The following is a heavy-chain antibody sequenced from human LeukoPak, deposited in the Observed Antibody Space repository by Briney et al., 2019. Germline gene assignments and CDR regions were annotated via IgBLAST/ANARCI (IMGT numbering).Heavy chain of an antibody. CDR2: IYYSGST. J-gene: IGHJ4*02. Sequence: PSETLSLTCTVSGGSISSYYWSWIQQPPGKGLEWIGYIYYSGSTNYNPSLKSRVTISVDTSKNQFSLKLSSVTAADTAVYYCARGEDGDYVDYWGQGTLVTVSS. CDR1: GGSISSYY. V-gene: IGHV4-59*12. D-gene: IGHD4-17*01. CDR3: ARGEDGDYVDY.